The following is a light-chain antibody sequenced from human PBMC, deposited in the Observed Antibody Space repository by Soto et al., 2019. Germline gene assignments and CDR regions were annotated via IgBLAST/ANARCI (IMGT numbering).Light chain of an antibody. Sequence: EIVVTQSPAIMSLSLGGRTTLGSRASQSVSRNLAWFQQKPGQNPRILFNGASTRATAIPDRVTSSGSGTEGMLTISSLQYADVAVDYCQQYDIWPPTFGQGTKVDIK. V-gene: IGKV3-15*01. CDR3: QQYDIWPPT. CDR1: QSVSRN. CDR2: GAS. J-gene: IGKJ1*01.